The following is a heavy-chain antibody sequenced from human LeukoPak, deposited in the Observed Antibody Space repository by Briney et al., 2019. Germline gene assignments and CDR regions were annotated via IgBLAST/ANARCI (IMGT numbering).Heavy chain of an antibody. CDR1: GYTFTIYT. J-gene: IGHJ6*02. CDR2: INAGNGNT. D-gene: IGHD4-17*01. V-gene: IGHV1-3*01. Sequence: ASVTLSCKASGYTFTIYTMHWVRQAPRQRLEWMGWINAGNGNTKSSQKFQGRVTSTRDTPASTAYMELSSPRSEDTAVYYCARAVTTLSWYYSGMDVWGQGTTLTVS. CDR3: ARAVTTLSWYYSGMDV.